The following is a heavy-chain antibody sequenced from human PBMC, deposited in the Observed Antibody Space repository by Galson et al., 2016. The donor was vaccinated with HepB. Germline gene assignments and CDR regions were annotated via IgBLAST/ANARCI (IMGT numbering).Heavy chain of an antibody. CDR1: GFTFGTSG. J-gene: IGHJ6*02. CDR2: INYDGTAK. CDR3: ARDVVETAFYYIGMDV. V-gene: IGHV3-7*01. D-gene: IGHD2-2*01. Sequence: SLRLSCAASGFTFGTSGMSWVRQAPGMGLEWVAQINYDGTAKYYVDAVKGRFTISRDNAKKSLDLQMNSMRVEDTAIYYGARDVVETAFYYIGMDVGGQGTTVIVSS.